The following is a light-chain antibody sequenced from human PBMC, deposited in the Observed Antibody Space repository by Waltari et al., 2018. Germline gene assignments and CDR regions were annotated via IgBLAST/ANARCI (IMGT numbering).Light chain of an antibody. CDR2: ELS. CDR3: MQSLLVPLT. Sequence: DIVMTQTPLSLSVTPGQPASISCKSSQSLVHSDGKTYLYWYFQKEGKPPQLLIYELSNLLFCVPARFSCRGSATDFTLKISRFEAEDVVIFYCMQSLLVPLTFGGRTKVEFK. V-gene: IGKV2D-29*01. CDR1: QSLVHSDGKTY. J-gene: IGKJ4*01.